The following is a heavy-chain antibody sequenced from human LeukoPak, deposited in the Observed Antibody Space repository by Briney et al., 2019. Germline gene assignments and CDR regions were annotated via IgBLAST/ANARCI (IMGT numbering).Heavy chain of an antibody. V-gene: IGHV1-2*06. CDR1: GYTFTGYY. J-gene: IGHJ4*02. D-gene: IGHD1-26*01. Sequence: ASVKVSCKASGYTFTGYYMHWVRQAPGQGLEWMGRINPNSGGTNYAQKFQGGVTMTRDTSISTAYMELSRLRSDDTAVYYCARAHPIGPTNFDYWGQGTLVTVSS. CDR2: INPNSGGT. CDR3: ARAHPIGPTNFDY.